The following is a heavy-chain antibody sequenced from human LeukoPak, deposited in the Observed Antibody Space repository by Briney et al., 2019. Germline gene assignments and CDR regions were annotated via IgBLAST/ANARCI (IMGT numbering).Heavy chain of an antibody. V-gene: IGHV3-23*01. CDR1: GFTFSSYA. CDR2: ISGSGGST. Sequence: PGGSLRLSCAASGFTFSSYAMSWVRQAPGKGLEWVSGISGSGGSTYYVDSVKGRFTISRDNSKNTLYLQMNSLRAEDTAVYYCAKDRVVAATCPILFDYWGQGTLVTVSS. J-gene: IGHJ4*02. CDR3: AKDRVVAATCPILFDY. D-gene: IGHD2-15*01.